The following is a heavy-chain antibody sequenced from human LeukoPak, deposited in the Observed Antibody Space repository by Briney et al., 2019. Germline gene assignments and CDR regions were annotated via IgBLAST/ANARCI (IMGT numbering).Heavy chain of an antibody. V-gene: IGHV4-39*07. CDR2: IYYSGSA. CDR3: GAHFGVVDY. Sequence: SETLSLTCIVSGGSISSSSYYWGWIRQPPGKGLEWIGSIYYSGSAYYNPSLKSRVTISVDTSKNQYSLKLSSVTAADTAVYYCGAHFGVVDYWGQGTLVTVSS. CDR1: GGSISSSSYY. D-gene: IGHD3-3*01. J-gene: IGHJ4*02.